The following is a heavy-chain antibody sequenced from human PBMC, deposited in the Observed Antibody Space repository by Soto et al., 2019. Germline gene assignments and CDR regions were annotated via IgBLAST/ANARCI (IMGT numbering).Heavy chain of an antibody. CDR1: GFTFSSYW. CDR2: INSDGSRT. J-gene: IGHJ4*02. D-gene: IGHD2-15*01. V-gene: IGHV3-74*01. CDR3: ARVMGYCSGGSCRTAFFDY. Sequence: PGGSLRLSCAASGFTFSSYWMHCVRQAPGKGLVWVSRINSDGSRTSYADSVKGRFTISRDNAKNTLYLQMNSLRAEDTAVYYCARVMGYCSGGSCRTAFFDYWGQGTLVTVSS.